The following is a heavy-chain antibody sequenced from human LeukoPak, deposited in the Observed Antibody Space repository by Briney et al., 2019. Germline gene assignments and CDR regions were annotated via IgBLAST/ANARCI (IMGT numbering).Heavy chain of an antibody. Sequence: SETLSLTCTVSGGSISSYYWSWIRQPAGKGLEWIGRIYTSGSTNYNPSLKSRVTMSVDTSKNQFSLKLSSVTAADTAVYYCAREGTKAGKEPSYNWFDPWGQGTLVTVSP. CDR3: AREGTKAGKEPSYNWFDP. D-gene: IGHD1-14*01. J-gene: IGHJ5*02. V-gene: IGHV4-4*07. CDR1: GGSISSYY. CDR2: IYTSGST.